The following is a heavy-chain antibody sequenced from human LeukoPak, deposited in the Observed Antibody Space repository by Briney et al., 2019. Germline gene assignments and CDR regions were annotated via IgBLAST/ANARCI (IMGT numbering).Heavy chain of an antibody. CDR3: ARRSGGFLHPYDH. Sequence: GGSVRRSGAGSGFTGSGKYMSWVAPAPGKGLEGWILIYSGGPTYYADSVKGRFTISRDNSKNALFLQMNSLRSEDAVVYCWARRSGGFLHPYDHWGQGILVTASS. CDR2: IYSGGPT. D-gene: IGHD4-23*01. J-gene: IGHJ4*02. V-gene: IGHV3-53*01. CDR1: GFTGSGKY.